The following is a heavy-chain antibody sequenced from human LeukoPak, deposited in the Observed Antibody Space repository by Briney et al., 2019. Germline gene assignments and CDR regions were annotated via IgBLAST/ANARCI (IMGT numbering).Heavy chain of an antibody. CDR3: TSGISSSTNSDY. V-gene: IGHV3-73*01. CDR1: GFTFSGSA. CDR2: IRSKADSYAT. J-gene: IGHJ4*02. Sequence: GGSLRLSCTASGFTFSGSAMHWVRQASGKGLEWVGRIRSKADSYATAYAPSVKGRFTISRDDSKNTASLQMNSLKTEDTAVYYCTSGISSSTNSDYWGQGTLVTVSS. D-gene: IGHD6-13*01.